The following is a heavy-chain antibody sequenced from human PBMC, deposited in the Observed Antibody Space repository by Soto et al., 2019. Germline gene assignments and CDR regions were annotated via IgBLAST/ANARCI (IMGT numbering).Heavy chain of an antibody. CDR2: FSGSGGST. J-gene: IGHJ5*02. CDR3: AKGEDICWSYKRGFDP. V-gene: IGHV3-23*01. Sequence: EVQLLESGGGLVQPGGSLRLSCAASGFTFSSYAMSWVRQAPGKGLEWVSAFSGSGGSTYYADSVKGRFTISRDNSKNTLYLQMNSLRAEDTAVEYCAKGEDICWSYKRGFDPWGQGTLVTVSS. D-gene: IGHD3-10*01. CDR1: GFTFSSYA.